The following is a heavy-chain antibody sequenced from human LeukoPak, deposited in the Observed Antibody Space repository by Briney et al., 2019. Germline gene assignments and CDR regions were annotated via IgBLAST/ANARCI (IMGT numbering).Heavy chain of an antibody. CDR1: GFTFSSYA. J-gene: IGHJ4*02. CDR3: AKDSFLRDFWSGYFYH. V-gene: IGHV3-23*01. Sequence: GGSLRLSCAASGFTFSSYAMSWVRQAPGKGLEWVAAISASGSATSYADSVRGRFTISRDNSKSTTYLQMNSLRAEDTAVFYCAKDSFLRDFWSGYFYHRGQGIPVTVSS. D-gene: IGHD3-3*01. CDR2: ISASGSAT.